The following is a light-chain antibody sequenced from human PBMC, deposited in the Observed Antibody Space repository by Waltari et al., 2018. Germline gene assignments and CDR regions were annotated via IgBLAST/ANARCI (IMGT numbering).Light chain of an antibody. Sequence: SALTQPPPAPGPPGQSATISGPGPDDDFGGYEYVSWYQQHPGKAPKVLIYEVTKRPSGVPDRFTGSKSGNTASLTVSGLQAEDEADYYCSSYAGRNIVIFGGGTKLTVL. CDR2: EVT. CDR1: DDDFGGYEY. V-gene: IGLV2-8*01. CDR3: SSYAGRNIVI. J-gene: IGLJ2*01.